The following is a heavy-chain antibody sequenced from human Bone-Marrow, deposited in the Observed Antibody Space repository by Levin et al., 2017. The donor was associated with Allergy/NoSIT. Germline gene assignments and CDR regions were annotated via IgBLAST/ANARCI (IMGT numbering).Heavy chain of an antibody. CDR3: ARHAALDVDGYGNYYYAMDV. Sequence: ASVKVSCKASGGTFSSSGLSWVRQAPGQGLEWMGGIIPSFATTNYAQKFQGRVTISADESTRTAYMELINLASEDTAVYYCARHAALDVDGYGNYYYAMDVWGQGTAVTVYS. V-gene: IGHV1-69*13. D-gene: IGHD5-18*01. J-gene: IGHJ6*01. CDR1: GGTFSSSG. CDR2: IIPSFATT.